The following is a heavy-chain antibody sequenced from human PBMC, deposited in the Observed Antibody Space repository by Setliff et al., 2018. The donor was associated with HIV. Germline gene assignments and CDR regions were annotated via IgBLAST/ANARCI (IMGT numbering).Heavy chain of an antibody. CDR2: IIPIFGTA. D-gene: IGHD3-10*01. J-gene: IGHJ4*02. Sequence: GASVKVSCKASGGTFRSYAISWVRQAPGQGLEWMGGIIPIFGTANYAQKFQGRVTITADESTSTAYMELSSLRSEDTAVYYCARARRSSMVRGTYFDYWGQGTLVTVPQ. CDR1: GGTFRSYA. CDR3: ARARRSSMVRGTYFDY. V-gene: IGHV1-69*13.